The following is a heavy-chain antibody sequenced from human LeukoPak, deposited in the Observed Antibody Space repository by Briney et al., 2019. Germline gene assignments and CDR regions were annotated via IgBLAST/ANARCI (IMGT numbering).Heavy chain of an antibody. V-gene: IGHV1-2*02. J-gene: IGHJ5*02. CDR3: ARDHGIVVPNIRSPFPSDP. Sequence: ASVKVSCKASGYTFTDYYMQWVRQAPGQGLEWMGWINPKSGGTNYAQKFQGRVTMTRDTSTSTAYMELSRLRSDDTAVYYCARDHGIVVPNIRSPFPSDPRGQGTLVTVSS. CDR1: GYTFTDYY. CDR2: INPKSGGT. D-gene: IGHD3-22*01.